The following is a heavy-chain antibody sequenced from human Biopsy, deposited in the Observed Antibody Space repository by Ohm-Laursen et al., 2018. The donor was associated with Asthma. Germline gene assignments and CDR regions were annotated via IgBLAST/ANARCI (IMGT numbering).Heavy chain of an antibody. J-gene: IGHJ6*02. CDR3: ARAVDYSHYYGIDV. Sequence: ASVKVSCKTSGYTFNSAGITWVRQAPGQGLEWMGWISVYNGNTKVAQKLQDRATMITDTSTSTAYMELRSLRSDDTSVYFCARAVDYSHYYGIDVWGQGTTVTVS. CDR2: ISVYNGNT. D-gene: IGHD3-10*01. CDR1: GYTFNSAG. V-gene: IGHV1-18*01.